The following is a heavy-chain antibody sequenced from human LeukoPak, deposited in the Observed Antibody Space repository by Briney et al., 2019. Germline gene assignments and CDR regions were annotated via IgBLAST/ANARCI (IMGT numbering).Heavy chain of an antibody. CDR1: GYTLTELS. Sequence: GASVKVSCKVSGYTLTELSMHWVRQAPGKGLEWMGGFDPEDGETIYAQKFQGRVTMTEDTSTDTAYMELSSLRSEDTAMYYCATDLWGPAAMDEDAFDIWGQGTMVTVSS. CDR2: FDPEDGET. J-gene: IGHJ3*02. V-gene: IGHV1-24*01. D-gene: IGHD2-2*01. CDR3: ATDLWGPAAMDEDAFDI.